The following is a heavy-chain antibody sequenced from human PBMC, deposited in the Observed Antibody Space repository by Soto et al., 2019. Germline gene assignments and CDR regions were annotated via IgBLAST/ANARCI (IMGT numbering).Heavy chain of an antibody. D-gene: IGHD6-6*01. V-gene: IGHV4-30-4*02. CDR1: GGSLGSSNW. J-gene: IGHJ5*02. Sequence: SDTLSLTWTVSGGSLGSSNWWNWVRQPPGKGLEWIGYIYHSGSTYYNPSLKSRVTISVDTSKNQFSLKLSSVTAADTAVYYCARERPDGARLDPWGQGTLVTVSS. CDR3: ARERPDGARLDP. CDR2: IYHSGST.